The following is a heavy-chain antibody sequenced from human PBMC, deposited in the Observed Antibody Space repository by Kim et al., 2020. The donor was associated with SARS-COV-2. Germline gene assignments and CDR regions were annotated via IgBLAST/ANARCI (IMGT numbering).Heavy chain of an antibody. CDR2: IYYTGGST. CDR3: ARLNSELRFADY. J-gene: IGHJ4*02. CDR1: GGPITKSY. D-gene: IGHD3-10*01. Sequence: SETLSLTCSVSGGPITKSYWTWIRQPPGKGLEWIAYIYYTGGSTNYNPSLDSRVTISVDTSKNQFSLKVNSVSAADTAVYYCARLNSELRFADYWGQGA. V-gene: IGHV4-59*08.